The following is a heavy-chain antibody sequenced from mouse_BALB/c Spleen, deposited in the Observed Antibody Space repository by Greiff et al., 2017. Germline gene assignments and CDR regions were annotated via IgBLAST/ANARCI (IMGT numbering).Heavy chain of an antibody. V-gene: IGHV3-6*02. D-gene: IGHD3-1*01. CDR1: GYSITSGYY. J-gene: IGHJ4*01. CDR2: ISYDGSN. CDR3: ARVGTSGYAMDY. Sequence: ESGPGLVKPSQSLSLTCSVTGYSITSGYYWNWIRQFPGNKLEWMGYISYDGSNNYNPSLKNRISITRDTSKNQFFLKLNSVTTEDTATYYCARVGTSGYAMDYWGQGTSVTVSS.